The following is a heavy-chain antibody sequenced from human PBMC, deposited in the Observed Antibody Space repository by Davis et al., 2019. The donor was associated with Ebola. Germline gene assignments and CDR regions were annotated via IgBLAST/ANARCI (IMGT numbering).Heavy chain of an antibody. Sequence: GESLKISCAASGFAFSSFALTWVRQAPGKGLEWVSTVNGRGDSAYYADSVKGRFTISRDNSKNTLSLQMNSLRAEDTAVYFCAREGYLVATLPFDSWGQGTLVTVSS. V-gene: IGHV3-23*01. J-gene: IGHJ4*02. CDR3: AREGYLVATLPFDS. CDR1: GFAFSSFA. CDR2: VNGRGDSA. D-gene: IGHD5-12*01.